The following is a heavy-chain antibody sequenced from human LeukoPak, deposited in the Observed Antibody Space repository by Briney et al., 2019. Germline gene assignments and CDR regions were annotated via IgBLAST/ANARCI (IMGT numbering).Heavy chain of an antibody. CDR3: ARDRAKVIATLME. V-gene: IGHV3-7*01. CDR2: IKQDGSQK. CDR1: IFTFSTYW. Sequence: GSLRLSCAASIFTFSTYWMSWVRQAPGKGLEWVANIKQDGSQKYYVDSVKGRFTISRDNSRNTLFLQMNSLRAEDTAVYYCARDRAKVIATLMEWGQGTLVTVSS. D-gene: IGHD2-21*01. J-gene: IGHJ4*02.